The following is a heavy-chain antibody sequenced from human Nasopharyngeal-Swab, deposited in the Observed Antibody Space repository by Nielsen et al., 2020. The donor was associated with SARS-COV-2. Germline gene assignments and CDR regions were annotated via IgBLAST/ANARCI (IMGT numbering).Heavy chain of an antibody. CDR2: ISSSSSYI. V-gene: IGHV3-21*01. D-gene: IGHD3-3*01. Sequence: GGSLRLSCAASGFTFNNYNFNWVRQAPGEGLEWVSSISSSSSYIYYADSVKGRFTISRDNAKNSLYLQMNSLRAEDTAVYYCVRDGLDYDFWSAHFMDVWGQGTTVTVSS. CDR3: VRDGLDYDFWSAHFMDV. J-gene: IGHJ6*02. CDR1: GFTFNNYN.